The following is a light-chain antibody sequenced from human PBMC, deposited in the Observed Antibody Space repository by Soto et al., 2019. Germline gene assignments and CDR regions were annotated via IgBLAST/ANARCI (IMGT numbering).Light chain of an antibody. CDR2: DTN. J-gene: IGLJ2*01. CDR1: SSNIGKNY. V-gene: IGLV1-51*01. CDR3: GTWDTSLSAVV. Sequence: SVLTQPPSVSAAPGQKVTISCSGASSNIGKNYVSWYQQLPGAAPKLVIFDTNKRPSGIPDRFSGSKSGTSAALDITALQTGDEADYYCGTWDTSLSAVVFGGGTKVNVL.